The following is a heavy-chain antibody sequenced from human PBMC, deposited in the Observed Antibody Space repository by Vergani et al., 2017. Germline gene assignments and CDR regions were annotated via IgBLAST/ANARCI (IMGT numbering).Heavy chain of an antibody. CDR1: GFTFSSYS. D-gene: IGHD2-2*02. CDR3: VRDRGLCAGGRCYTEAWDY. V-gene: IGHV3-33*08. J-gene: IGHJ4*02. CDR2: TWYEGNNN. Sequence: VQLVESGGGLVKPGGSLRLSCAASGFTFSSYSMNWVRQAPGKGLEWVSMTWYEGNNNYYADSVKGRFTISRDIAKNTLYLQVRSLRLEDTGVYHCVRDRGLCAGGRCYTEAWDYWGQGTPVTVSS.